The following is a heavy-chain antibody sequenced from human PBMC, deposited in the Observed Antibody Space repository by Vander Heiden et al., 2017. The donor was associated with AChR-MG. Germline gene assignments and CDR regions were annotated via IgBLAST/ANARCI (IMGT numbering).Heavy chain of an antibody. V-gene: IGHV3-30-3*01. D-gene: IGHD4-17*01. Sequence: QVQLVESGGGVVQPGKSLRRPCIPSGFAFSRLAVPWVRQAPGKGLEWVAVISDDGSSKYYADSVKGRCTISRDNSKKAVDLQMNSLRAEDSAVYYCARDRLTATTSFDYWGQGTLVTVSS. CDR2: ISDDGSSK. J-gene: IGHJ4*02. CDR1: GFAFSRLA. CDR3: ARDRLTATTSFDY.